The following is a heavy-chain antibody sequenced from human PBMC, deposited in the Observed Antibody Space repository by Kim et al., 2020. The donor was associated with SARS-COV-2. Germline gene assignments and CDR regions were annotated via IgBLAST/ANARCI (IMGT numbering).Heavy chain of an antibody. CDR3: AREDPGIRGRGWFDP. D-gene: IGHD3-10*01. Sequence: DSPGGRFIISRDDSKNTVYLQMNSLRAEDTAIYYCAREDPGIRGRGWFDPWGQGTLVTVSS. V-gene: IGHV3-53*01. J-gene: IGHJ5*02.